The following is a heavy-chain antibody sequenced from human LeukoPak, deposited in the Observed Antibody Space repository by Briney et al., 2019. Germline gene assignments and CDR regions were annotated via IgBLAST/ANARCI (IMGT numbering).Heavy chain of an antibody. J-gene: IGHJ4*02. CDR2: FDPEDGET. D-gene: IGHD6-19*01. Sequence: ASVKVSCKVSGYTLTELSMHWVRQAPGKGLEWMGGFDPEDGETIYAQKFQGRVTMTTDTSTSTAYMELRSLRSDDTAVYYCARDQTVAGSTFFDYWGQGTLVTVSS. CDR1: GYTLTELS. V-gene: IGHV1-24*01. CDR3: ARDQTVAGSTFFDY.